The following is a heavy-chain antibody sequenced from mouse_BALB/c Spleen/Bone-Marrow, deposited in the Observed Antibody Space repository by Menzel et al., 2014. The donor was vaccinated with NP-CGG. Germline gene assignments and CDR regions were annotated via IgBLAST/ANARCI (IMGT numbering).Heavy chain of an antibody. V-gene: IGHV5-4*02. CDR1: GFTFSDYY. CDR2: ISDGGSYT. Sequence: EVKLVESGGGLVKPGGSLKLSCAASGFTFSDYYMYWVRQTPEKRLEWVATISDGGSYTYYPDSVKGRFTISRDNAKNNLYLQMSSLKSEDTAMYYCARIYYDYDGRVYYYAMDYWGQGTSVTVSS. D-gene: IGHD2-4*01. CDR3: ARIYYDYDGRVYYYAMDY. J-gene: IGHJ4*01.